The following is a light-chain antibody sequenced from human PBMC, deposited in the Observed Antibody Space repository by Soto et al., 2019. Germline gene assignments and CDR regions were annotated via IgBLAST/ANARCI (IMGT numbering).Light chain of an antibody. V-gene: IGLV2-14*03. CDR2: EVS. Sequence: QSALTQPASVSGSPGQSITISCTGTSSDVGGYNYVSWYQQHPGKGPKLMIYEVSNRPSGVSNRFSGSKSGNTATLTISGLQAEDEADYDCSSYTSTTTRVFGTGTKVTVL. CDR1: SSDVGGYNY. J-gene: IGLJ1*01. CDR3: SSYTSTTTRV.